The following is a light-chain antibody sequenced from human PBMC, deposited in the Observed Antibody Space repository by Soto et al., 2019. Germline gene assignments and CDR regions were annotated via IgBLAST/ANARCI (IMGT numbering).Light chain of an antibody. V-gene: IGKV1-12*01. CDR1: QGFSSW. CDR2: AAS. CDR3: QQANSFPPHFT. J-gene: IGKJ3*01. Sequence: DIQMTQSPSSVSASVGDRVTITCRASQGFSSWLAWYQQKPGKDPKLLSYAASSLQSGVPSRFSGSGSGTDFTLTISSLQPEDFATYYCQQANSFPPHFTFGPGTKVDIK.